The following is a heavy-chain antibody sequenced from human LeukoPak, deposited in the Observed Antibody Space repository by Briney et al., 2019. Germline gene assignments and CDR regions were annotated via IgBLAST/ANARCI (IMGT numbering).Heavy chain of an antibody. J-gene: IGHJ4*02. CDR3: ARHRVYYYDSSGYLGYFDY. CDR2: IYCSGST. CDR1: GGSISSSSYY. V-gene: IGHV4-39*01. D-gene: IGHD3-22*01. Sequence: PSETLSLTCTVSGGSISSSSYYWGWIRQPPGKGLEWIGSIYCSGSTYYNPSLKSRVTISVDTSKNQFSLKLSSVTAADTAVYYCARHRVYYYDSSGYLGYFDYWGQGTLVTVSS.